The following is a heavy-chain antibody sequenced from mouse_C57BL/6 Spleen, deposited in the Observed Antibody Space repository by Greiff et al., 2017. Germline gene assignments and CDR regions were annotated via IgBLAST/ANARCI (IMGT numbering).Heavy chain of an antibody. J-gene: IGHJ2*01. CDR1: GFTFTDYY. D-gene: IGHD4-1*01. V-gene: IGHV7-3*01. CDR2: IRNKANGYTT. CDR3: ARYPQTAFDY. Sequence: EVQVVESGGGLVQPGGSLSLSCAASGFTFTDYYMSWVRQPPGKALEWLGFIRNKANGYTTEYSASVKGRFTISRDNSQSTLYLQMNALRAEDSATYYCARYPQTAFDYWGQGTTLTVSS.